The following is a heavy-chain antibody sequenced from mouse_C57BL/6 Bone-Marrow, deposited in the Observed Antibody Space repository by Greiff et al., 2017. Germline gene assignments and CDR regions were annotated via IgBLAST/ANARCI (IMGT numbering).Heavy chain of an antibody. V-gene: IGHV5-4*01. Sequence: EVQGVESGGGLVKPGGSLKLSCAASGFTFSSSAMSWVRQTPEKRLEWVATISDGGSYTYYPDNVKGRFTISRDNAKNNLYLQMSHLKSEDTAMYYCARDRLLRYYFDYWGQGTTLTVSS. D-gene: IGHD1-1*01. CDR2: ISDGGSYT. CDR1: GFTFSSSA. CDR3: ARDRLLRYYFDY. J-gene: IGHJ2*01.